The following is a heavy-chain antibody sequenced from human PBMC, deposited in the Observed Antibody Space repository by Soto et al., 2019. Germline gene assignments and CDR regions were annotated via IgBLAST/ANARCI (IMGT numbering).Heavy chain of an antibody. V-gene: IGHV1-69*02. Sequence: QVQLVQSGAEVKKPGSSVKVSCKASGGTFSSYTISWVRQAPGQGLEWMGRIIPILGIANYAQKFQGRVTITADKSTSTAYMELSSLGSEDTAVYYCARSTGVVPAAGYYYYYMDVWGKGTTVTVSS. CDR3: ARSTGVVPAAGYYYYYMDV. D-gene: IGHD2-2*01. CDR2: IIPILGIA. CDR1: GGTFSSYT. J-gene: IGHJ6*03.